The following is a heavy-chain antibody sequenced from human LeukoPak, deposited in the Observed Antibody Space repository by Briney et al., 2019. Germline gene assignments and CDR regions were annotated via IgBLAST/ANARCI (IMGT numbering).Heavy chain of an antibody. CDR1: EYTFTAYY. V-gene: IGHV1-2*02. J-gene: IGHJ4*02. CDR3: ARASLIPVAEKLPFEY. D-gene: IGHD6-19*01. CDR2: ISPNSGGT. Sequence: ASVKVSCKASEYTFTAYYMHWVRQAPGQGLESMGWISPNSGGTNYAQKFQGRVTMTRDTSISTVYMELSSLRSDDTAVYFCARASLIPVAEKLPFEYWGQGTLVTVSS.